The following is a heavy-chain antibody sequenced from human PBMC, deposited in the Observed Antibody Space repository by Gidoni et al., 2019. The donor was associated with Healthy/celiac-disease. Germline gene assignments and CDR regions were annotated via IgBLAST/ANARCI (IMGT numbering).Heavy chain of an antibody. V-gene: IGHV3-23*01. CDR1: GFTFSSYA. D-gene: IGHD3-3*01. CDR3: AKGLPRHYDFWGAGFDP. J-gene: IGHJ5*02. CDR2: ISGSGGST. Sequence: EVQLLESGGGLVQPGGSLRLSCAASGFTFSSYAMSWVRQAPGKGLEWVSAISGSGGSTYYADSVKGRFTISRDNSKNTLYLQMNSLRAEDTAVYYCAKGLPRHYDFWGAGFDPWGQGTLVTVSS.